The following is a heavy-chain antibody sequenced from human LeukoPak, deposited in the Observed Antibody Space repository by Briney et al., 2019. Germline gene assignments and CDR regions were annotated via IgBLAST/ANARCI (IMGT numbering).Heavy chain of an antibody. CDR2: IYYSGST. CDR1: GGSISSSY. D-gene: IGHD1-26*01. V-gene: IGHV4-59*08. CDR3: ARSGAGWELLGY. J-gene: IGHJ4*02. Sequence: PSETLSLTCTVSGGSISSSYWSWIRHPPGKGLEWIGCIYYSGSTDYNPSLKSRVTISVDTSKNQFSLKLSSVTAADTAVYYCARSGAGWELLGYWGQGTLVTVSS.